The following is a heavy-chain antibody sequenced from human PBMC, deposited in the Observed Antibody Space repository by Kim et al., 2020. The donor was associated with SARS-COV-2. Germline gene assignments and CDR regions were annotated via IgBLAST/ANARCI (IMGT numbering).Heavy chain of an antibody. Sequence: GGSLRLSCVASGLSFRSYWMHWVRQAPGKGLVWVSRSNPDGSSTNYADSVKGRFTISRDNAKNTLYLQMNSLRAEDTAVYYCARGYGSGSYLGFHWGQGTLVTVSS. D-gene: IGHD3-10*01. V-gene: IGHV3-74*01. CDR1: GLSFRSYW. J-gene: IGHJ4*02. CDR2: SNPDGSST. CDR3: ARGYGSGSYLGFH.